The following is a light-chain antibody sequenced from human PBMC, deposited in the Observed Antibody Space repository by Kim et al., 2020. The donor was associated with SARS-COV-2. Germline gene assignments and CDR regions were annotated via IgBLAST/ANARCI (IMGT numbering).Light chain of an antibody. CDR1: QSVSGK. CDR2: GAS. Sequence: EIVMTQSPATLSVSPGERATLSCRASQSVSGKLAWYQQKPGQAPRLLIYGASTRATGIPARFSGSGSGTEFTLTINSLQSEDFAVYYCQQYNNWPPWTFGQGTKVEI. J-gene: IGKJ1*01. V-gene: IGKV3-15*01. CDR3: QQYNNWPPWT.